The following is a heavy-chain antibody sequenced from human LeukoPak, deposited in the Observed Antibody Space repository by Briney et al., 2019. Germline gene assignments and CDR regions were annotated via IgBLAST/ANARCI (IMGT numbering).Heavy chain of an antibody. Sequence: GSLRLSCAASGFTFDDYAIHWVRQAPGKGLEWLSIISGDGGGTYYADSVKGRFTIYRDNSKNSVYLQMNSLRDDDTAVYYCVRGVGVSRFNYLDPWGQGTLVIVSS. D-gene: IGHD1-7*01. CDR2: ISGDGGGT. CDR3: VRGVGVSRFNYLDP. CDR1: GFTFDDYA. V-gene: IGHV3-43*02. J-gene: IGHJ5*02.